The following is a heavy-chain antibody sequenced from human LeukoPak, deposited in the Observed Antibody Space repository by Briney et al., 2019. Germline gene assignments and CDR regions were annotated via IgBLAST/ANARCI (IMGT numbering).Heavy chain of an antibody. CDR3: ARGKYYCSGDSCSPPFDY. Sequence: PSETLSLTCAVFGGSFSDFYWSWIRQTPGKGLEWLGEVDHTGGTKYNSSLKSRVTISVDTSKNQFSLKLSSVTAADTAVYYCARGKYYCSGDSCSPPFDYWGRGALVTVSS. J-gene: IGHJ4*02. CDR2: VDHTGGT. D-gene: IGHD2-15*01. V-gene: IGHV4-34*01. CDR1: GGSFSDFY.